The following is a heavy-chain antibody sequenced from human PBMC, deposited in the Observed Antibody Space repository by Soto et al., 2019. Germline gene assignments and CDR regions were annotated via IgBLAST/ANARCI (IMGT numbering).Heavy chain of an antibody. D-gene: IGHD6-13*01. CDR1: AYTFTSYY. J-gene: IGHJ3*01. V-gene: IGHV1-46*03. CDR3: TRSIITTAGTDAFDL. CDR2: INPSRGGT. Sequence: QVQLVQSGAEVKKPGASVRVSCKASAYTFTSYYVHWVRQAPGQGPEWMGKINPSRGGTDYAQKFQGRVPRTRDTSTTTVYMELSSLGYEDTAIYYCTRSIITTAGTDAFDLWGQGTLVTVSS.